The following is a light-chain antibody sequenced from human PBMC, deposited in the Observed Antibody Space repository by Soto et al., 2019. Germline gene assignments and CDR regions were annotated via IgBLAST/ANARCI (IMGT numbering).Light chain of an antibody. CDR1: QSISSY. CDR2: AAF. CDR3: QQSYNTPPT. Sequence: DIQMTQSPSSLSASVGDRVTITCRASQSISSYLNWYQQKPVKAPKLLIYAAFNLQSGVPSRFSGSGSGTDFTLTISILQPEDFATYYCQQSYNTPPTFGQGTKVDIK. J-gene: IGKJ1*01. V-gene: IGKV1-39*01.